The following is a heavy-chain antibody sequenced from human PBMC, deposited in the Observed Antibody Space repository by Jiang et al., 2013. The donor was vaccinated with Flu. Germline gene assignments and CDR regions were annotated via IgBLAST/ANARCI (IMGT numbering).Heavy chain of an antibody. D-gene: IGHD3-22*01. CDR2: IDPVDSDT. J-gene: IGHJ5*02. CDR1: GYSFTSHW. CDR3: ARRISYDSVIDP. V-gene: IGHV5-51*01. Sequence: GAEVKKPGESLKISCKGSGYSFTSHWIGWVRQMPGKGLEWMGIIDPVDSDTRYSPSFQGQVTFSVDKSINTAYLQWSSLKASDTAMYFCARRISYDSVIDPWGQGTLVTVSS.